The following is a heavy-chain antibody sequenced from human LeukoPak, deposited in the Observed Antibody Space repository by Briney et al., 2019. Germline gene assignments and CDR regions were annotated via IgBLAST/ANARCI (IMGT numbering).Heavy chain of an antibody. V-gene: IGHV4-61*02. CDR3: SRRSRVVPAAPWDYYYYYMDV. CDR2: IYTSGST. D-gene: IGHD2-2*01. CDR1: GGSISSGSYY. J-gene: IGHJ6*03. Sequence: SETLSLTCTVSGGSISSGSYYWSWIRQPAGKGLEWIGRIYTSGSTNYNPSLKSRVTISVDTSKNQFSLKLSSVTAADTALYYCSRRSRVVPAAPWDYYYYYMDVWGKGTTVTVSS.